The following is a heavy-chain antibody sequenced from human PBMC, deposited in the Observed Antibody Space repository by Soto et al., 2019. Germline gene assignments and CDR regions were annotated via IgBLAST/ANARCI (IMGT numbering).Heavy chain of an antibody. CDR2: IIPIFGTA. Sequence: QVQLVQSGAEVKKPGSSVKVSCKASGGTFSSYAISWVRQAPGPGLEWMGGIIPIFGTANYAQKFQGRVTITADESTSTAYMELSSLTSEDTAVYYCASWEVSSGAFDIWGQGTMVTVSS. CDR1: GGTFSSYA. J-gene: IGHJ3*02. D-gene: IGHD5-18*01. V-gene: IGHV1-69*01. CDR3: ASWEVSSGAFDI.